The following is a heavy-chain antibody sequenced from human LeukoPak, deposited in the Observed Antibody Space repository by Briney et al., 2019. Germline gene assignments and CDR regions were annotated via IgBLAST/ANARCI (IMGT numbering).Heavy chain of an antibody. D-gene: IGHD3-22*01. CDR2: IYYSGST. CDR1: GGSISSSSYY. V-gene: IGHV4-39*07. J-gene: IGHJ4*02. Sequence: PSETLSLTCTVSGGSISSSSYYWGWIRQPPGKGLEWIGSIYYSGSTYYNPSLESRVTISVDTSKNQFSLKLSSVTAADTAVYYCARMVGGGYPIDYWGQGTLVTVSS. CDR3: ARMVGGGYPIDY.